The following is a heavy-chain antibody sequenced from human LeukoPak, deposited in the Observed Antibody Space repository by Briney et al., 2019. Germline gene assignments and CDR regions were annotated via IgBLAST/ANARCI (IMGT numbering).Heavy chain of an antibody. D-gene: IGHD1-14*01. Sequence: GGSLRLSCAASGFSFSSYVMSWVRQAPGKGLEWVSSISGSSDRTSYADFVKGRFTISRDNSKNTLYLQMNSLRVEDTAVYYCATNPYSDYWGQGTLVTVSS. CDR2: ISGSSDRT. J-gene: IGHJ4*02. V-gene: IGHV3-23*01. CDR3: ATNPYSDY. CDR1: GFSFSSYV.